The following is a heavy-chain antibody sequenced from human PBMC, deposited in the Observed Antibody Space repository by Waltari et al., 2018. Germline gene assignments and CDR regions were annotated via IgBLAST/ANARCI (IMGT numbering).Heavy chain of an antibody. J-gene: IGHJ4*02. CDR2: INPSGGST. CDR1: GYTFTSYY. Sequence: QVQLVQSGAEVKKPGASVKVSCKASGYTFTSYYMHWVRQAPGQGLEWMGIINPSGGSTSYAQKFQGRVTMTRDTSTSTVYRELSSPRSEDTAVDYCASSSGHLFDYWGQGTLVTVSS. V-gene: IGHV1-46*01. CDR3: ASSSGHLFDY. D-gene: IGHD6-19*01.